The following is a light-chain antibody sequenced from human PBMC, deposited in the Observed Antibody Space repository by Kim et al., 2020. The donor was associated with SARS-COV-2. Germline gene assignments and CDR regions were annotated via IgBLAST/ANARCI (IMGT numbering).Light chain of an antibody. J-gene: IGKJ5*01. V-gene: IGKV1-8*01. CDR3: RQYYTYPIT. Sequence: AIRITQSPSSLSASTGDTVTITCRASQAISNSLAWYQQEPGKAPNLLIYAASTLQSGFPSRFSGSGSGTDFTLTISWMQSEDFATYYCRQYYTYPITFGQGTRLEIK. CDR1: QAISNS. CDR2: AAS.